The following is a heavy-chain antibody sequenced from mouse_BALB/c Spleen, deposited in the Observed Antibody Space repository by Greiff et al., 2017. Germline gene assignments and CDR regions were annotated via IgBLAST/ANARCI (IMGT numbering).Heavy chain of an antibody. D-gene: IGHD2-14*01. Sequence: EVMLVESGGDLVKPGGSLKLSCAASGFTFSSYGMSWVRQTPDKRLEWVATISSGGSYTYYPDSVKGRFTISRDNAKNTLYLQMSSLKSEDTAMYYCARTNRYEGDYWGQGTSVTVSS. V-gene: IGHV5-6*01. CDR3: ARTNRYEGDY. CDR1: GFTFSSYG. J-gene: IGHJ4*01. CDR2: ISSGGSYT.